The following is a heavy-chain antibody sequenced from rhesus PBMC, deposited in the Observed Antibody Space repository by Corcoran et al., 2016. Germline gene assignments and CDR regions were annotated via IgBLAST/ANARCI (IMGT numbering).Heavy chain of an antibody. J-gene: IGHJ4*01. CDR2: INPYKGNT. CDR3: ATDASGYSSG. D-gene: IGHD6-31*01. CDR1: GYTVPDYY. V-gene: IGHV1S2*01. Sequence: QVQLVQSGAEAKKPGSSVKVSCTASGYTVPDYYMQWVRQAPGQGLEWIGWINPYKGNTKYAQNFQGRVTMTRDTSTSTAYMELSSLRSEDTAVYYCATDASGYSSGWGQGVLVTVSS.